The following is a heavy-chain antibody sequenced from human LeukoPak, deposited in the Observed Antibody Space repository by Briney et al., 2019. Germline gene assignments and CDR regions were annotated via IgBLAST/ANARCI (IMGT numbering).Heavy chain of an antibody. V-gene: IGHV3-15*01. D-gene: IGHD3-10*01. CDR2: IQRTTDGGTT. J-gene: IGHJ4*02. CDR3: ATEYHGSFNF. Sequence: GGSLRLSCAASGFTFTNAWMSWVRQAPGKGLEWVGRIQRTTDGGTTDYAVPVKGRFTISRDDSKNTLYLQMNSLITGDTAVYFCATEYHGSFNFWGQGALVSVFS. CDR1: GFTFTNAW.